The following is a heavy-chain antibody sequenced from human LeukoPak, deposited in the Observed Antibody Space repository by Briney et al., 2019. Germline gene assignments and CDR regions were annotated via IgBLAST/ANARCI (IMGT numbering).Heavy chain of an antibody. CDR3: ARDVGQLGNFDY. D-gene: IGHD6-6*01. J-gene: IGHJ4*02. V-gene: IGHV3-48*03. CDR2: ISSSGSTI. CDR1: GFTFSSYE. Sequence: GGSLRLSCAASGFTFSSYEMNWVRQAPGKGLEWVSYISSSGSTIYYADSVKGRFTISRDNAKNSLYLQINSLRAEDTAVYYCARDVGQLGNFDYWGQGTLVTVSS.